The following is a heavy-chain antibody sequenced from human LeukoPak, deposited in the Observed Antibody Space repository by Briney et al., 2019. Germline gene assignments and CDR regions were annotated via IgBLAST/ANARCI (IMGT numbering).Heavy chain of an antibody. J-gene: IGHJ3*02. CDR2: ISPNSGVS. D-gene: IGHD1-26*01. Sequence: ASVKVSCKASGYTFTGYYMHWVRQAPGQGLEWMGWISPNSGVSEYGQKFQGRVTMTRDTSISTAYMELSSLRSDDTAVYYCARDRATVVGSTQDTFDIWGQGTMVTVSS. CDR3: ARDRATVVGSTQDTFDI. V-gene: IGHV1-2*02. CDR1: GYTFTGYY.